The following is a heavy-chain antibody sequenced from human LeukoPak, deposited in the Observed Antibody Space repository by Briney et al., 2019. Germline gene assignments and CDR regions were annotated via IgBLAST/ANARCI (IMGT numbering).Heavy chain of an antibody. CDR1: GFTFSSYS. D-gene: IGHD4-23*01. J-gene: IGHJ1*01. Sequence: PGGSLRLSCAASGFTFSSYSMNWVRQAPGKGLEWVSSISSSSSYIYYADSVKGRFTISRDNAKNSLYLQMNSLRAEDTAVYYCARAYGGNVAEYFQHWGQGTLVTVSS. CDR3: ARAYGGNVAEYFQH. CDR2: ISSSSSYI. V-gene: IGHV3-21*01.